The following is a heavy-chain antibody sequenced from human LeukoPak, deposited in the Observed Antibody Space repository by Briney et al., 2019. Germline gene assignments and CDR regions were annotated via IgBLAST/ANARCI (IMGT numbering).Heavy chain of an antibody. V-gene: IGHV4-30-4*08. CDR2: IYYSGST. Sequence: PSQTLSLTCTVSGGSISSGDYYWSWIRQPPRKGLEWIGYIYYSGSTYYNPSHKSRVTISVDTSKNQFSLKLSSVTAADTAVYYCAKGTVVSLFDYWGQGTLVTVSS. CDR3: AKGTVVSLFDY. J-gene: IGHJ4*02. CDR1: GGSISSGDYY. D-gene: IGHD4-23*01.